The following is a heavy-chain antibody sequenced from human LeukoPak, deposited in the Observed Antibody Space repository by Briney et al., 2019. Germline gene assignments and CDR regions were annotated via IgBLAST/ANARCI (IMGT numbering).Heavy chain of an antibody. CDR1: GFTFSSYG. V-gene: IGHV3-30*03. J-gene: IGHJ4*02. D-gene: IGHD2-15*01. CDR3: ARDSGYSSGYPFDY. CDR2: ISYDGSNK. Sequence: GRSLRLSCAASGFTFSSYGMHWVRQAPGKGLEWVAVISYDGSNKYYADSVKGRFTISRDNSKNTLYLQMNSLRAEDTAVYYCARDSGYSSGYPFDYWGQGTLVTVSS.